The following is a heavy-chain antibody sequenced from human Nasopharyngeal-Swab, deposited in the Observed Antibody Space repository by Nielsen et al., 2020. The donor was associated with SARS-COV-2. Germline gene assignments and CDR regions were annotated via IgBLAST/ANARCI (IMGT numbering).Heavy chain of an antibody. CDR2: IYYSGST. D-gene: IGHD3-3*01. Sequence: TLSLTCTVSGGPISSGGYYWSWIRQHPGKGLEWIGYIYYSGSTYYNPSLKSRVTISVDTSKNQFSLKLSSVTAADTAVYYCARYYPRFLHAFDIWGQGTMVTVSS. CDR3: ARYYPRFLHAFDI. V-gene: IGHV4-31*03. J-gene: IGHJ3*02. CDR1: GGPISSGGYY.